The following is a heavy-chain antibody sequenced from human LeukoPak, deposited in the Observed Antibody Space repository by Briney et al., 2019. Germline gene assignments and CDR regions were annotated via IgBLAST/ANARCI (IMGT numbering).Heavy chain of an antibody. J-gene: IGHJ5*02. V-gene: IGHV4-59*12. CDR1: GGSISSYY. D-gene: IGHD6-13*01. CDR3: ARETYSSSFFDP. Sequence: SETLSLTCTVSGGSISSYYWSWIRQPPGKGLEWIGYIYYSGSTNYNPSLKSRVTISVDTSKNQFSLNLSSVTAADTALYSCARETYSSSFFDPWGQGTLVTVSS. CDR2: IYYSGST.